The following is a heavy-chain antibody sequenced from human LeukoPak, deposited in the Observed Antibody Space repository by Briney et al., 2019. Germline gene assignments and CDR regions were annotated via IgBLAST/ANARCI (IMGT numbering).Heavy chain of an antibody. CDR2: INPNSGGT. CDR1: GYTFTGYY. Sequence: ASVKVSCKASGYTFTGYYMHWVRQAPGQGLEWMGRINPNSGGTNYAQKFQGRVTMTRDTSISTAYMELSRLRSDDTAVYYCARASITYYYDSGSYYNVYPDYWGQGTLVTVSS. D-gene: IGHD3-10*01. J-gene: IGHJ4*02. CDR3: ARASITYYYDSGSYYNVYPDY. V-gene: IGHV1-2*06.